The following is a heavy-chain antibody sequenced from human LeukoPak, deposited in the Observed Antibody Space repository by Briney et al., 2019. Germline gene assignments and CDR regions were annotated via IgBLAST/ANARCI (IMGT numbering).Heavy chain of an antibody. Sequence: KTSETLSLTCTVSGGSISSSSYYWGWIRQPPGKGLEWIGSIYYSGSTYYNPSLKSRVTISVDTSKNQFSLKLSSVTAADTAVYYCARVLGSGGNAFDIWGQGTMVTVSS. CDR2: IYYSGST. V-gene: IGHV4-39*07. CDR1: GGSISSSSYY. CDR3: ARVLGSGGNAFDI. D-gene: IGHD3-10*01. J-gene: IGHJ3*02.